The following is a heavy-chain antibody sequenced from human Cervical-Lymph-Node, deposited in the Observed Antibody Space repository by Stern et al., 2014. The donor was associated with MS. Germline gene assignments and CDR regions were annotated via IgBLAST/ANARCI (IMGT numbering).Heavy chain of an antibody. Sequence: EVQLVESGGEMKKPGESLQISCQGSGYRFTNYWIGWVRQMPGKGLEWRGLIDPGDSDASYSPSFRGQVTISADKPINPAYLKWTSLRASDTAIYYCARLVAPGGDAFDIWGQGTWVIVSS. CDR3: ARLVAPGGDAFDI. CDR2: IDPGDSDA. J-gene: IGHJ3*02. D-gene: IGHD3-16*02. V-gene: IGHV5-51*01. CDR1: GYRFTNYW.